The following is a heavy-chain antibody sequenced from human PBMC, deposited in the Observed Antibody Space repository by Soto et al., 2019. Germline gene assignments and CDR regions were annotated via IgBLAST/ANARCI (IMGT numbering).Heavy chain of an antibody. J-gene: IGHJ6*02. D-gene: IGHD3-22*01. V-gene: IGHV3-23*01. Sequence: EVQLLESGGGLVQPGGSLRLSCAASGFTFSSYAMSWVRQAPGKGLEWVSAISGSGGSTYYADSVKGRFTISRDNSKNPLYLQMNSLRAEDTAVYYCAKPNRWLWSRHYYYGMDVWGQGTTVTVSS. CDR2: ISGSGGST. CDR1: GFTFSSYA. CDR3: AKPNRWLWSRHYYYGMDV.